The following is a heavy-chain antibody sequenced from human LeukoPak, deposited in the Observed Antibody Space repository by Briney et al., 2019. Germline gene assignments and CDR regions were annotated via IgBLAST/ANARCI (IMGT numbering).Heavy chain of an antibody. V-gene: IGHV3-23*01. D-gene: IGHD6-19*01. Sequence: TGGSLRLSCAASGFTFSSYGMHWVRQAPGKGLEWVSAISGSGGSTYYADSVKGRFTISRDNSKNTLYLQMNSLRAEDTAVYYCARSCSGWSCLKHWGQGTLVTVSS. J-gene: IGHJ1*01. CDR1: GFTFSSYG. CDR2: ISGSGGST. CDR3: ARSCSGWSCLKH.